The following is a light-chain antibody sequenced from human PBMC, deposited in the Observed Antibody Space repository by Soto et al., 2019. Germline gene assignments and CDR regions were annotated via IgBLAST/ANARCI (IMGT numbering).Light chain of an antibody. Sequence: QSVLTQPPSASGSPGQSVTISCTGTSSDVGGYNYVSWYQQHPGKVPKLMIYEVNKRPSGVPDRFSGSKFGNTASLTVSGLQAEDEADYYCSSYGGSNNLIFGGGTKVTVL. J-gene: IGLJ2*01. CDR1: SSDVGGYNY. CDR2: EVN. V-gene: IGLV2-8*01. CDR3: SSYGGSNNLI.